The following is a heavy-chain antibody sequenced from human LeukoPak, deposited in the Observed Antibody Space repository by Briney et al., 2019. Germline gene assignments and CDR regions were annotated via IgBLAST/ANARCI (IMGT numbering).Heavy chain of an antibody. CDR1: GFTFSSYG. CDR2: IWYDGSNK. D-gene: IGHD4-17*01. CDR3: ANTAVDYGDYYFDY. J-gene: IGHJ4*02. Sequence: GGSLRLSCAASGFTFSSYGMHWVRQAPGKGLEWVAVIWYDGSNKYYADSVKGRFTISRDNSKNTLYLQMNSLRAEDTAVYYCANTAVDYGDYYFDYWGQGTLVTVSS. V-gene: IGHV3-33*06.